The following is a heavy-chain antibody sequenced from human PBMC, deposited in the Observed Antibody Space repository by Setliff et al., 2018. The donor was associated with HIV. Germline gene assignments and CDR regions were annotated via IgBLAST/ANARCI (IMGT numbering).Heavy chain of an antibody. V-gene: IGHV1-18*01. D-gene: IGHD1-26*01. CDR3: TRGGYRGSYPIDY. CDR1: GYTFTSFG. Sequence: ASVKVSCKASGYTFTSFGITWVRQAPGQGLEWMGWIRVDNGNTIYAENLQGRVTMTTDTSTSTAYMELRGLRSDDTAVYYCTRGGYRGSYPIDYWGQGTLVTVSS. CDR2: IRVDNGNT. J-gene: IGHJ4*02.